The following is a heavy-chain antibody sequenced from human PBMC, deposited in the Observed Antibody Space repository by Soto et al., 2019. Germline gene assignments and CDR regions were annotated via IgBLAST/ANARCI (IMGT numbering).Heavy chain of an antibody. CDR2: IIPIFGTA. CDR1: GGTFSSYA. D-gene: IGHD3-3*01. V-gene: IGHV1-69*13. CDR3: ARQKYDFWSGLYYYYGMDV. J-gene: IGHJ6*02. Sequence: SVKVSCKDSGGTFSSYAISWVRQALGQGLEWMGGIIPIFGTANYAQKFQGRVTITADESTSTAYMELSSLRSEDTAVYYCARQKYDFWSGLYYYYGMDVWGQGTTVTVSS.